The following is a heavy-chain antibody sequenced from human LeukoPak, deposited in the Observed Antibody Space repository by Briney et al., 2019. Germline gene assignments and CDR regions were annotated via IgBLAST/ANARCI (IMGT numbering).Heavy chain of an antibody. J-gene: IGHJ4*02. Sequence: ASVKVSCKASGYTFTSYAMHWVRQAPGQRLEWMGWINAGNGNTKYSQKFQGRVTITRDTSASTAYMELSRLRSDDTAMYYCAILTGSLFDYWGQGTLVTVSS. CDR1: GYTFTSYA. V-gene: IGHV1-3*01. CDR2: INAGNGNT. D-gene: IGHD3-16*02. CDR3: AILTGSLFDY.